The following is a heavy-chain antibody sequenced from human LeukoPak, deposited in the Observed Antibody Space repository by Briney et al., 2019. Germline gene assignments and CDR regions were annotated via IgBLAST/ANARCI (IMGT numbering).Heavy chain of an antibody. CDR3: ARYVYGSGSYYNWFDP. V-gene: IGHV4-59*01. CDR1: GGSISSKY. CDR2: IDYSGST. Sequence: PSETLSLTCTVSGGSISSKYWSWIRQPPGKGLEWSGYIDYSGSTNYNPSLKSRVTISVDTSKKQFSLKLSSVTAVDTAVYYCARYVYGSGSYYNWFDPWGQGTLVTVSS. J-gene: IGHJ5*02. D-gene: IGHD3-10*01.